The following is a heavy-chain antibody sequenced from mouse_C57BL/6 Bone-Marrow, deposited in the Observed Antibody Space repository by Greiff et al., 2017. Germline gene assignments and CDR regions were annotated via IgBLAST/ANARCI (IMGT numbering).Heavy chain of an antibody. CDR2: INYDGSST. CDR3: AREARQLRPSYAMDY. Sequence: EVMLVESEGGLVQPGSSMKLSCTASGFTFSDYYMAWVRQVPEKGLEWVANINYDGSSTYYLDSLKSRFIISRDNAKNILYLQMSSLKSEDTATYYCAREARQLRPSYAMDYWGQGTSVTVSS. D-gene: IGHD3-2*02. V-gene: IGHV5-16*01. J-gene: IGHJ4*01. CDR1: GFTFSDYY.